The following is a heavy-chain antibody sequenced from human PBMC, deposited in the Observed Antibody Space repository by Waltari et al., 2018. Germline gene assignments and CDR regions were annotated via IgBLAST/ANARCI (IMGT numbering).Heavy chain of an antibody. CDR3: ARHPARVFDL. J-gene: IGHJ2*01. CDR1: GCSISSSSYY. Sequence: QLQLQESGPGLVKPSETLSLTCTVSGCSISSSSYYWGWIRQPPGKGLEWIGSSYYSGSTYYNPSLKSRVTISVDTSKNQFSLKLSAVTAADTAVYYCARHPARVFDLWGRGTLVTVSS. CDR2: SYYSGST. V-gene: IGHV4-39*01.